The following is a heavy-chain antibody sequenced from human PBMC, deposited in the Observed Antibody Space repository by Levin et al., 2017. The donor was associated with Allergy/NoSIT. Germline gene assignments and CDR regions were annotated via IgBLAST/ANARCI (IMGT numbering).Heavy chain of an antibody. V-gene: IGHV4-39*01. CDR2: IYYSGMT. D-gene: IGHD3-10*01. J-gene: IGHJ3*01. Sequence: SETLSLTCTISGVSISARHYYWAWIRQSPGKGLEWIGSIYYSGMTYYNPSLESRVSLSADTSKNQFSLRLTSVTAADTAVYYCARYSGLGTTDSSDAFDVWGQGTVVTVSP. CDR1: GVSISARHYY. CDR3: ARYSGLGTTDSSDAFDV.